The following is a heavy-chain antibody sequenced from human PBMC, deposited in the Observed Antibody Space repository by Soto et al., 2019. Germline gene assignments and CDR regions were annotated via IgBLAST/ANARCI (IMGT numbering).Heavy chain of an antibody. J-gene: IGHJ4*02. D-gene: IGHD5-18*01. V-gene: IGHV4-31*03. Sequence: QVQLQESGPGLVKPSQTLSLTCTVSGGSISSGGYYWSWIRQHPGKGLEWIGYIYYSGSTAYNTSLKSRVTTSVHTSKNQFSLKLSPVTAADRAVYYCASAPRDTAMAIDYWGQGTLVIVSS. CDR2: IYYSGST. CDR1: GGSISSGGYY. CDR3: ASAPRDTAMAIDY.